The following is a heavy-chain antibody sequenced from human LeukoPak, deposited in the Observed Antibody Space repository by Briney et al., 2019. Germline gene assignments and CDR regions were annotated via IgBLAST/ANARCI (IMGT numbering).Heavy chain of an antibody. Sequence: GGSLRLSCAASGFTFSSYNLNWVRQAPGKGLEWVSYISSSSNTIYYTDSVKGRFTISRDNAKNSLYLQMSSLRAEDTAIYYCARLRDDTPYWGQGPLATVSS. V-gene: IGHV3-48*01. CDR3: ARLRDDTPY. J-gene: IGHJ1*01. CDR1: GFTFSSYN. CDR2: ISSSSNTI. D-gene: IGHD3-22*01.